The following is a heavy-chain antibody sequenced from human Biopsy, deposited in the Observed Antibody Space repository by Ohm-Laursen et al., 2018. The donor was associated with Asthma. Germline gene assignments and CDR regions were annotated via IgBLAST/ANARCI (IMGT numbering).Heavy chain of an antibody. CDR3: ARDAPTGGYIDY. J-gene: IGHJ4*02. V-gene: IGHV3-21*01. D-gene: IGHD7-27*01. CDR2: ITSSSSYI. CDR1: GFTFSIYD. Sequence: SLRLSCTASGFTFSIYDIHWVRQAPGKGLEWVSSITSSSSYIFYADSVKGRFTISRDNPRNSLYLQMNSLRAEDTAVYYCARDAPTGGYIDYWGLGTLVTVSS.